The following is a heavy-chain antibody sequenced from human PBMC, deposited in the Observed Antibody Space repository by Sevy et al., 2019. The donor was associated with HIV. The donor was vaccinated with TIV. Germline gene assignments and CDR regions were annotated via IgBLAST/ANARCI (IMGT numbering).Heavy chain of an antibody. CDR1: GYTLTKLS. J-gene: IGHJ4*02. V-gene: IGHV1-2*06. Sequence: ASVKVSCKVSGYTLTKLSIHWVRQAPGQRLEWMGRINPNSGGTNYAQKFQGRVTMCRDTSISTAYMELSRLRSDDTAVYFCVRVPDIVPHGGDDYWGQGTLVTVSS. CDR3: VRVPDIVPHGGDDY. D-gene: IGHD5-12*01. CDR2: INPNSGGT.